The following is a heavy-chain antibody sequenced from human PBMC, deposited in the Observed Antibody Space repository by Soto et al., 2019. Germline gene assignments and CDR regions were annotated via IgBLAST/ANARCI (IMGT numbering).Heavy chain of an antibody. CDR3: GRDQAGLSSSWYFDAFDI. V-gene: IGHV4-59*01. CDR2: IYYSGST. J-gene: IGHJ3*02. D-gene: IGHD6-13*01. Sequence: QVQLQESGPGLVKPSETLSLTCTVSGGSISSYYWSWIRQPPGRGLEWIGYIYYSGSTNYNPSLRSRVTISVDTSKNQFSLKLRSVTAADTAVYYCGRDQAGLSSSWYFDAFDIWGQGTMVTVSS. CDR1: GGSISSYY.